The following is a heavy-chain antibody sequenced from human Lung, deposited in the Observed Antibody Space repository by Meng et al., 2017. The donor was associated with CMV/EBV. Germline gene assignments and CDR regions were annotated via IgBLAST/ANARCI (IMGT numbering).Heavy chain of an antibody. CDR3: AKDRFIVLVPASQGMDV. CDR1: GFTFSNSD. Sequence: SCAASGFTFSNSDMHWVRQAPGKGLEWVAFIRFDGSNKLYPDSVKGRFTISRDNSKNTLYLQMNSLRAEDTAVYYCAKDRFIVLVPASQGMDVWGQGPTVTVSS. D-gene: IGHD2-2*01. J-gene: IGHJ6*02. CDR2: IRFDGSNK. V-gene: IGHV3-30*02.